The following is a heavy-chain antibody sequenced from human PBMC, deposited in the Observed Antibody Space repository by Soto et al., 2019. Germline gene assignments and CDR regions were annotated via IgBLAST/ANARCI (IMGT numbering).Heavy chain of an antibody. CDR3: ARDPKTSGGQHWAFNYFDS. J-gene: IGHJ4*02. CDR2: ISLDGSRT. D-gene: IGHD7-27*01. Sequence: EVQLVESGGGLVQPGGSLRLSCAVSGFTFSTYWMHWVRQVPGKGLVWVSRISLDGSRTSYADSVKGRFTISRDNSKSTLYLQVDSLRPEDAAVYYCARDPKTSGGQHWAFNYFDSWGQGTLVTVSS. CDR1: GFTFSTYW. V-gene: IGHV3-74*01.